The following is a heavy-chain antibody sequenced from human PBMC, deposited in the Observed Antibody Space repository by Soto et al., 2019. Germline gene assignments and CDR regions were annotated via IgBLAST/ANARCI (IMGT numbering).Heavy chain of an antibody. Sequence: GGSLRLSCAASGSTFSSYAMSWVRQAPGKGLEWVSAISGSGGSTYYADSVKGRFTISRDSSQNTLYLQMNSLRAEDTAVYYCAGDRSGYDAVDIWGQGTVVTVSS. D-gene: IGHD3-3*01. V-gene: IGHV3-23*01. J-gene: IGHJ3*02. CDR3: AGDRSGYDAVDI. CDR1: GSTFSSYA. CDR2: ISGSGGST.